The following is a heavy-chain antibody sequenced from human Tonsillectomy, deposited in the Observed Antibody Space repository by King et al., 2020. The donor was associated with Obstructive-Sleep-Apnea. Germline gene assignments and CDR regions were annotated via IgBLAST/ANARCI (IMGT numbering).Heavy chain of an antibody. D-gene: IGHD4-11*01. J-gene: IGHJ5*02. CDR1: GFAFSTYS. Sequence: AQLVESGGGLVQPGGSLRLSCAASGFAFSTYSMIWVRQAPGKGLEWISYISSSSSTMFYADSVKGRFTISRDNPKNSLYLQMNSLRAEDTAMYYCARKEETYTNWFDPWGQGTLITVSS. CDR3: ARKEETYTNWFDP. V-gene: IGHV3-48*04. CDR2: ISSSSSTM.